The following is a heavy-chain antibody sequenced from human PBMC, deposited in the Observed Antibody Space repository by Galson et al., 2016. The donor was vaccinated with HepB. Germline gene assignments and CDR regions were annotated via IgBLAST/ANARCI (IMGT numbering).Heavy chain of an antibody. CDR1: HGSIGSNSYY. J-gene: IGHJ6*02. Sequence: SETLSLTCTVSHGSIGSNSYYWDWIRQPPGKGLEWLGSVYSTGSTYYNPSLNSRLTISLDPSKSHFSLRLRSVTAADTAVFYCAGGLLVDYYYSGMDVWGPGTTVTVSS. D-gene: IGHD2-15*01. CDR3: AGGLLVDYYYSGMDV. V-gene: IGHV4-39*07. CDR2: VYSTGST.